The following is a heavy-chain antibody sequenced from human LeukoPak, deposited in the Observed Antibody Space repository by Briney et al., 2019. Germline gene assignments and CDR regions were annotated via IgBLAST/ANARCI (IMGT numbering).Heavy chain of an antibody. J-gene: IGHJ4*02. CDR3: ARGDYDSSDYFYPIDY. V-gene: IGHV4-59*01. CDR1: GGSFSGYY. D-gene: IGHD3-22*01. Sequence: SETLSLTCAVYGGSFSGYYWSWIRQPPGKGLEWIGCIYYSGSSNYNPSLKSRVTISVDTSKNQFSLKLSSVTAADRAVYYCARGDYDSSDYFYPIDYWGQGTLVPVSS. CDR2: IYYSGSS.